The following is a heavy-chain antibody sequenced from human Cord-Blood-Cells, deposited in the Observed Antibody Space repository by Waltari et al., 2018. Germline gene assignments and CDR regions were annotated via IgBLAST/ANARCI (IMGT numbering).Heavy chain of an antibody. CDR3: ARRRLGDAFDI. J-gene: IGHJ3*02. CDR2: IYYSGST. V-gene: IGHV4-59*08. Sequence: QVQLQESGPGLVKPSETLSLTCTVAGGSISSSYWSWIRQPPGKGLGWIGYIYYSGSTNYNPSLKSRVTISVDTSKNQFSLKLSSVTAADTAVYYCARRRLGDAFDIWGQGTMVTVSS. D-gene: IGHD6-6*01. CDR1: GGSISSSY.